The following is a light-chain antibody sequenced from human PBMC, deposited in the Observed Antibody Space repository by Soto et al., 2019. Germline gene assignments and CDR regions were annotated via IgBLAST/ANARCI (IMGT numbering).Light chain of an antibody. V-gene: IGLV2-14*03. CDR3: SSYTSSSTWL. Sequence: QSALTQPASVSGSPGQSITISCTGTSIEVGAYNYVSWYQQHPGKAPKLMIYEVSNRPSGVSNRFSGSKSANTASLTISGLQAGDEADYYCSSYTSSSTWLFGGGTKLTVL. CDR1: SIEVGAYNY. CDR2: EVS. J-gene: IGLJ3*02.